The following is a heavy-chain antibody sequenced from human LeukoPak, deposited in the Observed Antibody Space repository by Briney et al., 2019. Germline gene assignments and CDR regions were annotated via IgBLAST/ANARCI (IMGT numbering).Heavy chain of an antibody. V-gene: IGHV3-9*01. Sequence: GRSLRLSCAASGFTFDDYAMHWVRQAPGKGLEWFSGISWNSGSIGYADSVKGRFTISRDNAKNSLYLQMNSLRAEDPALYYCAKGRPLTGDGYFDYWGQGTLVTVSS. CDR2: ISWNSGSI. CDR3: AKGRPLTGDGYFDY. D-gene: IGHD7-27*01. CDR1: GFTFDDYA. J-gene: IGHJ4*02.